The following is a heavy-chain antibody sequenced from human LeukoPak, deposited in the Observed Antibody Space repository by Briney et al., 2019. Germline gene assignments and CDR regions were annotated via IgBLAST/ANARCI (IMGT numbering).Heavy chain of an antibody. D-gene: IGHD5-18*01. J-gene: IGHJ4*02. CDR1: GFTVSSNY. CDR3: ARDAGGYSYGLPRPFDY. CDR2: IYSGGST. Sequence: PGGSLRLSCAVSGFTVSSNYMSWVRQAPGKGLEWVSVIYSGGSTDYADSVEGRFTISRDNSKNTLYLQMNSLRAEDTALYYCARDAGGYSYGLPRPFDYWGQGTLVTVSS. V-gene: IGHV3-66*02.